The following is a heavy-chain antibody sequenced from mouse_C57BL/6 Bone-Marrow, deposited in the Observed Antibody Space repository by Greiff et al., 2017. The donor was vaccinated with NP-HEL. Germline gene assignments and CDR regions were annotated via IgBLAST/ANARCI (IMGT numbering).Heavy chain of an antibody. CDR1: GYTFTSYW. Sequence: QVQLQQPGAELVRPGSSVKLSCKASGYTFTSYWMDWVKQRPGQGLEWIGNIYPSDSETNYDQKFKDKATLTVDKSSSTAYMQLSSLTSEDSAVFYCGTYLRPNYYAMDYWGQGTSVTVSS. V-gene: IGHV1-61*01. CDR3: GTYLRPNYYAMDY. CDR2: IYPSDSET. D-gene: IGHD3-2*02. J-gene: IGHJ4*01.